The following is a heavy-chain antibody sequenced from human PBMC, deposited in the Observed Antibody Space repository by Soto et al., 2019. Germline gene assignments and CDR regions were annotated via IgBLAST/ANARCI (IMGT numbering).Heavy chain of an antibody. Sequence: GASVKLSSKASGIALSSYAIYWVRQAPGQRLEWMGWINAGNGNTRYSQKFQGRVTLTRDTSASTAYMDLSSLRSEDTAIYYCARAISGYVTWGQGTLVTVSS. J-gene: IGHJ5*02. CDR3: ARAISGYVT. CDR2: INAGNGNT. V-gene: IGHV1-3*01. CDR1: GIALSSYA. D-gene: IGHD5-12*01.